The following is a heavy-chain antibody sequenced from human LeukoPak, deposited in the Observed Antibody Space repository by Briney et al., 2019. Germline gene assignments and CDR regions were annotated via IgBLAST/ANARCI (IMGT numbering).Heavy chain of an antibody. Sequence: SETLSLTCTVSGGSISSYYWSWIRQPPGKGLEWIGYIYYSGSTNYNPPLKSRVTISVDTSKNQFSLKLSSVTAADTAVYYCARGRNQNTRSEAAREVAFDIWGQGTMVTVSS. D-gene: IGHD6-6*01. J-gene: IGHJ3*02. CDR3: ARGRNQNTRSEAAREVAFDI. V-gene: IGHV4-59*12. CDR1: GGSISSYY. CDR2: IYYSGST.